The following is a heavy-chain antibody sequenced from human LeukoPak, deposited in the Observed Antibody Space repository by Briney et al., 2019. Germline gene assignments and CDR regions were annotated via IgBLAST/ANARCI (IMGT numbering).Heavy chain of an antibody. J-gene: IGHJ4*02. Sequence: PSETLSLTCTVSGGSISSSSYYWGWIRQPPGKGLEWIGSIYYSGSTYYNPSLKSRVTISVDTSKSQFSLKLSSVTAADTAVYYCAVEYCSSTSCYDYWGQGTLVTVSS. CDR3: AVEYCSSTSCYDY. V-gene: IGHV4-39*01. D-gene: IGHD2-2*01. CDR2: IYYSGST. CDR1: GGSISSSSYY.